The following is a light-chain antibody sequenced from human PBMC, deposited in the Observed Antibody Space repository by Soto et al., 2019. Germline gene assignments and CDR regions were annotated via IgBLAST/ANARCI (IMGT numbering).Light chain of an antibody. CDR2: AAS. V-gene: IGKV1-39*01. CDR3: LQIYSTPYT. J-gene: IGKJ2*01. Sequence: DIQMTQSPSSLSASVGDRVIITCRASQSISSYLNWYQQRPGKAPKLLISAASSLQSGVPSRFSGGGSGTDFTLTISSLQPEDFATYCCLQIYSTPYTFGQGTKLEIK. CDR1: QSISSY.